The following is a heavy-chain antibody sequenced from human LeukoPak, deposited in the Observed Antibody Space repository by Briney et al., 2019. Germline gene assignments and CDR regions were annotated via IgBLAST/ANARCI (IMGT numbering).Heavy chain of an antibody. CDR3: AREDLGDSAFDY. D-gene: IGHD4-17*01. Sequence: GGSLRLSCAASGFTFSSYGMHWVRQAPGKGLEWVAVIWYDGSNKYYADSVKGRFTISRDNSKNTLYLQMNSRRAEDTAVYYCAREDLGDSAFDYWGQGTLVTVSS. J-gene: IGHJ4*02. CDR1: GFTFSSYG. CDR2: IWYDGSNK. V-gene: IGHV3-33*01.